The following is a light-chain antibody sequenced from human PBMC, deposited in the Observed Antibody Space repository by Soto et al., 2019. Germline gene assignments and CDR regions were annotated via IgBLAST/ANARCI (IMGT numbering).Light chain of an antibody. Sequence: SYELTQPPSVSVAPGKTARITCGGNNLGSKSVHWHQQKPGQAPVLVIYYDSDRPSGIPERFSGSNSGNTATLTISRVEAGDEADYYCQVWDSGSDHPVFGGGTKLTVL. V-gene: IGLV3-21*04. CDR1: NLGSKS. CDR3: QVWDSGSDHPV. CDR2: YDS. J-gene: IGLJ2*01.